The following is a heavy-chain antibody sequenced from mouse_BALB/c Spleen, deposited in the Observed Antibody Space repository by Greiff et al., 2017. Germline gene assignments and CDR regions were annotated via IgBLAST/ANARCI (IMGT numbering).Heavy chain of an antibody. V-gene: IGHV1-4*02. D-gene: IGHD2-4*01. CDR1: GYTFTSYT. CDR3: AGTYDYDGYYAMDY. J-gene: IGHJ4*01. CDR2: INPSSGYT. Sequence: VQLQQSAAELARPGASVKMSCKASGYTFTSYTMHWVKQRPGQGLEWIGYINPSSGYTEYNQKFKDKTTLTADKSSSTAYMQLSSLTSEDSAVYYCAGTYDYDGYYAMDYWGQGTSVTVSS.